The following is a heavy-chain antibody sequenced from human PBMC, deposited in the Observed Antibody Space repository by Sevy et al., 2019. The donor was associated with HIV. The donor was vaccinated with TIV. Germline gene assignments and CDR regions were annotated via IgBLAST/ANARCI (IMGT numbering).Heavy chain of an antibody. V-gene: IGHV3-20*01. D-gene: IGHD3-22*01. CDR2: INWNDGNT. CDR1: GFTFDDYG. J-gene: IGHJ4*02. CDR3: ARRIRYDSSGYGFYFDH. Sequence: GGSLRLSCAASGFTFDDYGMTWVRQAPGKWLEWVSGINWNDGNTGYADSVKGRFTIPRDNAKNSLYLQMNSLRAEDTALYHCARRIRYDSSGYGFYFDHWGQGTLVTVSS.